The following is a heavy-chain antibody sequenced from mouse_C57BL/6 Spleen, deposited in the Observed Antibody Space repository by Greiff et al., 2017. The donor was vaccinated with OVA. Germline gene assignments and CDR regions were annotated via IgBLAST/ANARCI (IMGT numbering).Heavy chain of an antibody. CDR3: ARRTYYDSYYAMDY. CDR1: GYTFTSYW. D-gene: IGHD2-4*01. CDR2: IDPSDSYT. V-gene: IGHV1-69*01. J-gene: IGHJ4*01. Sequence: QVQLQQPGAELVMPGASVKLSCKASGYTFTSYWMHWVKQRPGQGLEWIGEIDPSDSYTNYNQKVKGKSTLTVDKSSSTAYMQLSSLTSEDSAVYYCARRTYYDSYYAMDYWGQGTSVTVSS.